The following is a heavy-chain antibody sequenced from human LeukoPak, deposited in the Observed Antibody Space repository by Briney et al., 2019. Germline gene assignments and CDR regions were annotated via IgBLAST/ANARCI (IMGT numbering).Heavy chain of an antibody. Sequence: SETLSLTCAVYGGSFSGYYWSWIRQPPGKGLEWIGSIYYSGSTYYNPSLKSRVTISVDTSKNQFSLKLSSVTAADTAVYYCARSGIREYAFDIWGQGTMVAVSS. V-gene: IGHV4-34*01. D-gene: IGHD3-10*01. J-gene: IGHJ3*02. CDR2: IYYSGST. CDR1: GGSFSGYY. CDR3: ARSGIREYAFDI.